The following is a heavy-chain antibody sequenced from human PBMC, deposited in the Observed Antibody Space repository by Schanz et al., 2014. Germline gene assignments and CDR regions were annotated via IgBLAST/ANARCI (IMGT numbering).Heavy chain of an antibody. V-gene: IGHV3-23*04. J-gene: IGHJ4*02. CDR3: ARGGFFDSTSFDS. CDR1: GFTFSSYA. D-gene: IGHD2-2*01. CDR2: ISDSGDTA. Sequence: EVQLVESGGGLVQPGGSLRLSCAASGFTFSSYAMSWVRQAPGKGLEWVSLISDSGDTAYYADSVKGRFTISRDNFKGALYLQMSSLRAEDTAVYYCARGGFFDSTSFDSWGQGTLVTVSS.